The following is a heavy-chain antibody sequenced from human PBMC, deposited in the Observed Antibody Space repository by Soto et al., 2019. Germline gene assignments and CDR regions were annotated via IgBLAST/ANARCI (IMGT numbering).Heavy chain of an antibody. J-gene: IGHJ4*02. CDR2: INPSGGST. D-gene: IGHD3-10*02. CDR1: GYTFTSYY. V-gene: IGHV1-46*03. Sequence: ASVKVSCKASGYTFTSYYMHWVRQAPGQGLEWMGIINPSGGSTSYAQKFQGRVTMTRDTSTSTVYMELSSLRSEDTAVYYCASLFGELLFDDWGQGTLVTVSS. CDR3: ASLFGELLFDD.